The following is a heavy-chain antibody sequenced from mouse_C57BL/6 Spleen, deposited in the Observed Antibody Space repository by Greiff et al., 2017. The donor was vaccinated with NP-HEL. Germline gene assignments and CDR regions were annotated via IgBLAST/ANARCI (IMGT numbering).Heavy chain of an antibody. Sequence: EVKLVESGGGLVQPGGSLSLSCAASGFTFTDYYMSWVRQPPGKALEWLGFIRNKANGYTTEYSAYVKGRFTLSRDNSQSILYLQMKALRAEDSATYYCARYSLIYYYGSIYEYYAMDYWGQGTSVTVSS. CDR2: IRNKANGYTT. CDR1: GFTFTDYY. V-gene: IGHV7-3*01. D-gene: IGHD1-1*01. CDR3: ARYSLIYYYGSIYEYYAMDY. J-gene: IGHJ4*01.